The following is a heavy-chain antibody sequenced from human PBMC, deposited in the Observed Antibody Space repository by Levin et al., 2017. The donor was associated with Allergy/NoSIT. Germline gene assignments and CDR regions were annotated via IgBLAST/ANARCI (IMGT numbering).Heavy chain of an antibody. V-gene: IGHV3-23*01. J-gene: IGHJ4*02. D-gene: IGHD3-10*01. CDR2: ISASGGST. CDR1: GFSFSSYA. Sequence: LSLTCVASGFSFSSYAMSWVRQAPGKGLEWVSAISASGGSTYYANSVKGRSTISRDNSKNTLYLQMSSLSAEDTAVYYCATPAITVLLWYGGFDYWGQGTLVTVSS. CDR3: ATPAITVLLWYGGFDY.